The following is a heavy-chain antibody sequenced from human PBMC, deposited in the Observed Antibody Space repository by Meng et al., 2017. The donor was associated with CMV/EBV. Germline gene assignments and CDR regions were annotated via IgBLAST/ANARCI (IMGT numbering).Heavy chain of an antibody. CDR3: ARDPNSSSS. Sequence: QVQLVRVGAEVKMAGSSVNVSCKATGGTFSRCAISWVRQDTGEGLELMGGIIPIFGTANYAQKFQGRVTITADESTSTAYMELSSLRSEDTAVYYCARDPNSSSSWGQGTLVTVSS. D-gene: IGHD6-6*01. CDR2: IIPIFGTA. CDR1: GGTFSRCA. V-gene: IGHV1-69*01. J-gene: IGHJ4*02.